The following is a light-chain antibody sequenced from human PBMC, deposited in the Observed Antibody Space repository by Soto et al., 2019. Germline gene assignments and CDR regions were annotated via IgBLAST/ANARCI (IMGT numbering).Light chain of an antibody. J-gene: IGKJ1*01. CDR2: KAS. Sequence: DIQMTQSPSTLSASVGDSVTVTCRAIQTISSWLAWYQQKPGKAPKLLIYKASTLKSGVPSRFSGSGSGTEFTLTISSLQPDDFATYYCQHYNSYSEAFGQGTKVDIK. V-gene: IGKV1-5*03. CDR3: QHYNSYSEA. CDR1: QTISSW.